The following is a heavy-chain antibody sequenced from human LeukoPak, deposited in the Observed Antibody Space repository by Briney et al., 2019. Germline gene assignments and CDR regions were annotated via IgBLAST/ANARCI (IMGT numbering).Heavy chain of an antibody. V-gene: IGHV1-69*05. Sequence: SVKVSCKASGGTFSSYAISWVRQAPGQGLEWMGGIIPIFGTANYAQKFQGRVTITTDESTSTAYMELSSLRSEDTAVYYCARAWNNYYDSSGYFDYWGQGTLVTVSS. CDR3: ARAWNNYYDSSGYFDY. J-gene: IGHJ4*02. CDR2: IIPIFGTA. D-gene: IGHD3-22*01. CDR1: GGTFSSYA.